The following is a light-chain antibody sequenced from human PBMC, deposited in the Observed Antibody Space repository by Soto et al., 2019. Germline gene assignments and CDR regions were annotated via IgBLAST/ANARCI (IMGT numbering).Light chain of an antibody. CDR3: CSYAGSSTDYV. CDR1: SSYVGSYNL. J-gene: IGLJ1*01. V-gene: IGLV2-23*01. CDR2: EGS. Sequence: QSALTQPASVSGSPGQSITISCTGTSSYVGSYNLVSWYQQHPGKAPKLMIYEGSKRPSGVSNRFSGSKSGNTASLTISGLQAEDEADYYCCSYAGSSTDYVFGTGTKLTVL.